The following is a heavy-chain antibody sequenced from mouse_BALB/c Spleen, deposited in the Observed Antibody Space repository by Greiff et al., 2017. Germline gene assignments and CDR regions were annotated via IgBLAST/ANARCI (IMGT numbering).Heavy chain of an antibody. CDR3: ARHQYGNYWFAY. J-gene: IGHJ3*01. CDR2: ISSGGGST. Sequence: EVKLMESGGGLVKPGGSLKLSCAASGFAFSSYDMSWVRQTPEKRLEWVAYISSGGGSTYYPDTVKGRFTISRDNAKNTLYLQMSSLKSEDTAMYYCARHQYGNYWFAYWGQGTLVTVSA. CDR1: GFAFSSYD. V-gene: IGHV5-12-1*01. D-gene: IGHD2-10*02.